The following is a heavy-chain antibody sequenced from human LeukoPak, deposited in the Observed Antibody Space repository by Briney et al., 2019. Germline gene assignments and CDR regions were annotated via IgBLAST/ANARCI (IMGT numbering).Heavy chain of an antibody. Sequence: SETLSLTCAVYGGSFSGYYWSWIRQPPGKGLEWIGEINHSGSTNYNPSLKSRVTISVDTSKNQFSLKLSSVTAADTAVYYCARGVVPNRTLFDYWGQGTLVTVSS. CDR1: GGSFSGYY. J-gene: IGHJ4*02. V-gene: IGHV4-34*01. CDR2: INHSGST. CDR3: ARGVVPNRTLFDY. D-gene: IGHD1/OR15-1a*01.